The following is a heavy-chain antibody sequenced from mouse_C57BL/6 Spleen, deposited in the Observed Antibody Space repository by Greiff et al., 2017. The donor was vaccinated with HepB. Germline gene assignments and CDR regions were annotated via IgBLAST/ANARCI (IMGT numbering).Heavy chain of an antibody. J-gene: IGHJ3*01. V-gene: IGHV5-17*01. D-gene: IGHD2-10*01. Sequence: DVKLVESGGGLVKPGGSLKLSCAASGFTFSDYGMHWVRQAPEKGLEWVAYISSGSSTIYYADTVKGRFTISRDNAKNTLFLQMTSLRSEDTAMYYCARTYYGNSFAYWGQGTLVTVSA. CDR2: ISSGSSTI. CDR3: ARTYYGNSFAY. CDR1: GFTFSDYG.